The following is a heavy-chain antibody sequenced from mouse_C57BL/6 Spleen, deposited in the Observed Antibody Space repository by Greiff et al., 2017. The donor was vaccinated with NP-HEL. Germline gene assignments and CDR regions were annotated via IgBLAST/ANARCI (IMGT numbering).Heavy chain of an antibody. CDR1: GYAFSSYW. V-gene: IGHV1-80*01. CDR3: ARVTATVVAEGYFDV. Sequence: QVQLQQSGAELVKPGASVKISCKASGYAFSSYWMNWVKQRPGKGLEWIGQIYPGDGDTNYHGKFKGKATLTADKSSSTAYLQLGSLTSEDSAVYFCARVTATVVAEGYFDVWGTGTTVTVSS. CDR2: IYPGDGDT. J-gene: IGHJ1*03. D-gene: IGHD1-1*01.